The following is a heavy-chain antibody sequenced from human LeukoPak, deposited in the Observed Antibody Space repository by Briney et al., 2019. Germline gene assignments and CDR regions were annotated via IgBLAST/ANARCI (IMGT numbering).Heavy chain of an antibody. Sequence: PGGSLRLSCTTSGFTFGDYAMNWVRQAPGKGLEWVAFIGSKAYGGTTDYAASVKGRFTISRADSKSIAYLQMNSLKTEDTAVYSCVRRYSYAYGYFDSWGQGTLVTVSS. CDR3: VRRYSYAYGYFDS. CDR1: GFTFGDYA. V-gene: IGHV3-49*04. CDR2: IGSKAYGGTT. D-gene: IGHD5-18*01. J-gene: IGHJ4*02.